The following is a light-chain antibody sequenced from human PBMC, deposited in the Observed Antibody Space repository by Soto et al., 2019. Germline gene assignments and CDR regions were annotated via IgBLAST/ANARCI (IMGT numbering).Light chain of an antibody. CDR2: DAS. Sequence: DIQMTHSPSTLSASVGDIVTITCRASQSISSWLAWYQQKPGKAPKLLIYDASSLESGVPSRFSGSGSGTDFTLTISRLVPEDFAVYYYQQYGDSPWTFGQGTKVDIK. CDR1: QSISSW. J-gene: IGKJ1*01. CDR3: QQYGDSPWT. V-gene: IGKV1-5*01.